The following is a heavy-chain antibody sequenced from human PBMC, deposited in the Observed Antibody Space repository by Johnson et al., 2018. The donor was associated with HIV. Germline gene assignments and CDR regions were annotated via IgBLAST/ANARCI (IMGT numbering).Heavy chain of an antibody. V-gene: IGHV3-9*01. Sequence: VLLVESGGGLVQPGRSLRLSCAGSGFTFDDYAMHWVRQAPGKGLEWVSGINWNGGSTGYADSVKGRFTISRDNAKNSLYLQMNSLRAEDTALYYCAKVFSVELPAFDIWGQGTMVTVSS. J-gene: IGHJ3*02. CDR2: INWNGGST. CDR3: AKVFSVELPAFDI. D-gene: IGHD1-26*01. CDR1: GFTFDDYA.